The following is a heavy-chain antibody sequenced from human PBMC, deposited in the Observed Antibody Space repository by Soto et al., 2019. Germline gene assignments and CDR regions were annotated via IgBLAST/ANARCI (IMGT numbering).Heavy chain of an antibody. Sequence: ASVKVSCKASGYTFTSYGISWVRQAPGQGLEWMGWISAYNGNTNYAQKLQGRVTMTTDTSTSTAYMELRSLRSDDTAVYYCARESFYDFWSGYYLGRGGYYGMDVWRQGTTVTVSS. D-gene: IGHD3-3*01. V-gene: IGHV1-18*04. CDR2: ISAYNGNT. J-gene: IGHJ6*02. CDR3: ARESFYDFWSGYYLGRGGYYGMDV. CDR1: GYTFTSYG.